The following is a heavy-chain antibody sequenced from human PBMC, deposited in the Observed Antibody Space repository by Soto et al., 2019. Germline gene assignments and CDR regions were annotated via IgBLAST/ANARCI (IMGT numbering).Heavy chain of an antibody. V-gene: IGHV3-30-3*01. CDR1: GFTFSSYA. CDR3: ARTNRLNSSPYYYYGMDV. Sequence: GGSLRLSCAASGFTFSSYAMHWVRQAPGKGLEWVAVISYDGSNKYYADSVKGRFTISRDNSKNTLYLQMNSLRAEDTAVYYCARTNRLNSSPYYYYGMDVWGQGTTVTVSS. J-gene: IGHJ6*02. CDR2: ISYDGSNK. D-gene: IGHD5-18*01.